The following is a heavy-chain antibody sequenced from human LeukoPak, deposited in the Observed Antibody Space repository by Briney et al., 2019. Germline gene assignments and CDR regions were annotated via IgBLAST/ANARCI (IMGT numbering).Heavy chain of an antibody. CDR2: IYHSGST. Sequence: SETLSLTCAVSGGSISSSNWWSWVRQPPGKGLEWIGEIYHSGSTNYNPSLKSRVTFSVDTSKNQFSLKLSSVTAADTAVYYCARDYYDSSGSPNDAFDIWGQGTMVTVSS. CDR3: ARDYYDSSGSPNDAFDI. J-gene: IGHJ3*02. CDR1: GGSISSSNW. V-gene: IGHV4-4*02. D-gene: IGHD3-22*01.